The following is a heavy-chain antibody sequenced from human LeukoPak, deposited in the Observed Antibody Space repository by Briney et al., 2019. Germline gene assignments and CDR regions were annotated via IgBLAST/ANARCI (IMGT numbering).Heavy chain of an antibody. CDR3: LRILGTDERADF. D-gene: IGHD1-7*01. J-gene: IGHJ4*02. Sequence: GGSLRLSCAASGFTFSDFWMTWVRQAPGKGLEWMANINPDGSLKRYVASVKGRFTISRDNARSSLYLQMSNLRVEDSALYYCLRILGTDERADFWGQGTLVTVSS. CDR1: GFTFSDFW. CDR2: INPDGSLK. V-gene: IGHV3-7*01.